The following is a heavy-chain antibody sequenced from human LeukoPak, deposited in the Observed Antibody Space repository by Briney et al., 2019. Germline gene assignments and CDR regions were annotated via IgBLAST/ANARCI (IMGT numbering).Heavy chain of an antibody. J-gene: IGHJ3*02. Sequence: PSETLSLTCTVSGDTISSYYWSWIRQPPGKGLEWIGYVYSGNTNYNPSLKSRVTISVDTSKNQFSLRLSSVTAADTAVYYCARHRRFTDAFDIWGQGTMVTVSS. V-gene: IGHV4-59*08. CDR3: ARHRRFTDAFDI. CDR2: VYSGNT. CDR1: GDTISSYY. D-gene: IGHD3-16*01.